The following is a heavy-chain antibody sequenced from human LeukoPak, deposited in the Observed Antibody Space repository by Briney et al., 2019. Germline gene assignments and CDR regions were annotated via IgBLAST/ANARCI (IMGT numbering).Heavy chain of an antibody. CDR1: GGSFSGYY. V-gene: IGHV4-34*01. D-gene: IGHD6-19*01. CDR2: INHSGST. Sequence: SETLSLTCAVYGGSFSGYYWSWIRQPPGKGLEWIGEINHSGSTNYNPSLKSRVTISVDTSKNQFSLKLSSVTAADTAVYYCAKDIRQGIAVAGTLGDYWGQGTLVTVSS. CDR3: AKDIRQGIAVAGTLGDY. J-gene: IGHJ4*02.